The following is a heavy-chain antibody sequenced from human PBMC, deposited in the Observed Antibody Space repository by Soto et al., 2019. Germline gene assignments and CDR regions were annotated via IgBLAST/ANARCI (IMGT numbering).Heavy chain of an antibody. Sequence: SGPTLVNPPQTLTLTCTFSGFSLSTSGMCVSWIRQPPGKALEWLALIDWDDDKYYSTSLKTRLTISKDTSKNQVVLTMTNMDPVDTATYYCAREYVSDDSSGYYLISVFDYWGQGTLVTVSS. V-gene: IGHV2-70*01. CDR1: GFSLSTSGMC. CDR2: IDWDDDK. CDR3: AREYVSDDSSGYYLISVFDY. D-gene: IGHD3-22*01. J-gene: IGHJ4*02.